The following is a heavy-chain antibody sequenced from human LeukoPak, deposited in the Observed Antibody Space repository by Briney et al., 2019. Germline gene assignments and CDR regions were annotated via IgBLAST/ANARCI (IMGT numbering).Heavy chain of an antibody. CDR2: ISYDGSNQ. CDR1: GFTFSSYA. D-gene: IGHD3-10*01. V-gene: IGHV3-30*01. Sequence: GGSLRLSCAASGFTFSSYAMHCVRQAPGKGLEWVTLISYDGSNQYYADSVKGRFTISRDNSKNTLYLQMNSLRAEDTAVYYCAREVYYGSGSRKYYFDFWGQGTLVTVSS. CDR3: AREVYYGSGSRKYYFDF. J-gene: IGHJ4*02.